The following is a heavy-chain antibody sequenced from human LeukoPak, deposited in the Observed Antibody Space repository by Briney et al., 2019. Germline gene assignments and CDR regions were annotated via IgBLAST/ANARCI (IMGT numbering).Heavy chain of an antibody. CDR3: ARIQGTEASGWYDG. CDR2: INWNGGST. CDR1: GFTFDDYG. J-gene: IGHJ5*02. V-gene: IGHV3-20*04. Sequence: GGSLRLSCAASGFTFDDYGMSWVRQAPGKGLEWVSGINWNGGSTGYADSVKGRFTISRDNAKNSLYLQMNSLRAEDTALYYCARIQGTEASGWYDGWGQGTLVTVSS. D-gene: IGHD3/OR15-3a*01.